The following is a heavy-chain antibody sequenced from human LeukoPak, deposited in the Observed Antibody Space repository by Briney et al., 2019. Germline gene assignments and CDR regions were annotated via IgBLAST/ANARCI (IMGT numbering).Heavy chain of an antibody. V-gene: IGHV3-21*01. CDR1: GFTFTNYY. CDR3: ARGYYDSSGSFDY. Sequence: GGSLRLSCAASGFTFTNYYMNWVRQAPGKGLEWVSSISTSGSYIYYADSVKGRFTISRDNAKNSLYLQMNSLRAEDTAVHYCARGYYDSSGSFDYWGQGTLVTVSS. J-gene: IGHJ4*02. CDR2: ISTSGSYI. D-gene: IGHD3-22*01.